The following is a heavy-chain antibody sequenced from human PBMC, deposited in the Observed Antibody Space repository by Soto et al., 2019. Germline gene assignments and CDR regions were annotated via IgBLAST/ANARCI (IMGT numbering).Heavy chain of an antibody. D-gene: IGHD2-2*01. CDR3: ARGRGYCSSTSCYSGLVDY. Sequence: QVQLVESGGGVVQPGRSLRLSCAASGFTFSSYAMHWVRQAPGKGLEWVAVISYDGSNKYYADSVKGRFTISRDNSKNTLYLQMNSLIAEDTAVYYCARGRGYCSSTSCYSGLVDYWGQGTLVTVSS. V-gene: IGHV3-30-3*01. CDR2: ISYDGSNK. J-gene: IGHJ4*02. CDR1: GFTFSSYA.